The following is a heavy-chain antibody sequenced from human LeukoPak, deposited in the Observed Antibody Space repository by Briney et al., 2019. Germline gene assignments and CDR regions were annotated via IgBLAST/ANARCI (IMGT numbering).Heavy chain of an antibody. D-gene: IGHD2-8*01. CDR3: ARVDIVLMVYVG. CDR2: INPNSGGT. J-gene: IGHJ4*01. Sequence: ASVKVSCKASGYTFTGYYIHWVRQAPGQGLEWMGWINPNSGGTNYAQKFQGRVTMTRDTSISTAYMELSRLRSDDTAVHYCARVDIVLMVYVGWGQGTLVTVSS. V-gene: IGHV1-2*02. CDR1: GYTFTGYY.